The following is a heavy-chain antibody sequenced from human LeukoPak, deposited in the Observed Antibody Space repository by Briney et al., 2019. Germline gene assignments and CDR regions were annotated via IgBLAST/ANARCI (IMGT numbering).Heavy chain of an antibody. V-gene: IGHV4-34*01. CDR1: GGSFSGYY. CDR3: ARGGGNGYPTDY. Sequence: SETLSLTCAVYGGSFSGYYWSWIRQPPGKELEWIGEINHSGSTNYNPSLKSRVTISVDTSKNQFSLKLSSVTAADTAVYYCARGGGNGYPTDYWGQGTLVTVSS. CDR2: INHSGST. D-gene: IGHD3-16*01. J-gene: IGHJ4*02.